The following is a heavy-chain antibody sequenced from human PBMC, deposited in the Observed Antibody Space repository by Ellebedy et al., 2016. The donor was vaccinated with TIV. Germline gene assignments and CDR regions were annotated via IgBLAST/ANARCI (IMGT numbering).Heavy chain of an antibody. J-gene: IGHJ4*02. CDR1: GFTFNSYV. V-gene: IGHV3-23*01. D-gene: IGHD2-8*01. CDR2: ISGSAGST. Sequence: PGGSLRLSCAASGFTFNSYVMSWVRQAPGKGLEWVSAISGSAGSTYYADSVKGRFTISSNNSRNTLFLKMNSLRAEDTAVYYCAKDGRGTNPGHFDYWGQGTLVTVSS. CDR3: AKDGRGTNPGHFDY.